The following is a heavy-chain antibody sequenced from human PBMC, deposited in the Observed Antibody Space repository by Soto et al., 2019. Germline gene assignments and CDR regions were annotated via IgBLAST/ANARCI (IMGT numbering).Heavy chain of an antibody. CDR1: GFTFSSYS. V-gene: IGHV3-21*01. J-gene: IGHJ4*02. D-gene: IGHD2-2*01. CDR2: ISSSSSYI. CDR3: ARDRVVVPAANFDY. Sequence: EMQLVESGGGLVKPGGSLRLSCAASGFTFSSYSMNWVRQAPGKGLEWVSSISSSSSYIYYADSVKGRFTISRDNAKNSLYLQMNSLRAEDTAVYYCARDRVVVPAANFDYWGQGTLVTVSS.